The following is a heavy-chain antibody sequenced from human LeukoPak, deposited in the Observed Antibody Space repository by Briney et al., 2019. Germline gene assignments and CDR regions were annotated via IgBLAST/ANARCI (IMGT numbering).Heavy chain of an antibody. CDR2: IIPIFGTA. CDR1: GGTFSSYA. D-gene: IGHD3-10*01. V-gene: IGHV1-69*06. Sequence: SVKVSCKASGGTFSSYAISWVRQATGPGLEWMGGIIPIFGTANYAQKFQGRVTITADKSTSTAYMGLSSLRSEDTAVYYCARGSFDGSGNPNAFDIWGQGTMVTVSS. J-gene: IGHJ3*02. CDR3: ARGSFDGSGNPNAFDI.